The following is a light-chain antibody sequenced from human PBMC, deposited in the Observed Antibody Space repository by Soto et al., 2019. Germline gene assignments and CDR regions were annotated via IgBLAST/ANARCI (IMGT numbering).Light chain of an antibody. V-gene: IGKV3-20*01. CDR1: QSISSSY. Sequence: EMVLTQSPGTLSLSPGERATLSCRASQSISSSYLAWYQKKPGQAPRLLIYGASSRATGSPDRFSGSGSGTDFTLTISRLEPEVFAVYYCQQYGSSPRTFGQGTRVEVK. J-gene: IGKJ1*01. CDR2: GAS. CDR3: QQYGSSPRT.